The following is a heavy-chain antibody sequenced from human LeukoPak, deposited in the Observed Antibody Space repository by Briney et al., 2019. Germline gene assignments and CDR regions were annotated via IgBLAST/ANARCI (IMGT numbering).Heavy chain of an antibody. Sequence: PGGSLILSCAASGFTFSSYAMSWVRQAPGKGLEWVSAISGSGDSTYYADSVKGRFTISRDNSKNTLYVQMNSLRAEDTAIYYCAKYGLVAAAGRFDYWGQGTLVTVSS. CDR2: ISGSGDST. J-gene: IGHJ4*02. CDR1: GFTFSSYA. D-gene: IGHD6-13*01. CDR3: AKYGLVAAAGRFDY. V-gene: IGHV3-23*01.